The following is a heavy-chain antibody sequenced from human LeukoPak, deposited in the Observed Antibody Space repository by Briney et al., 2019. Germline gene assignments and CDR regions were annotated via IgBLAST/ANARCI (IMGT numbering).Heavy chain of an antibody. CDR3: ARTRYYYNSRSYGAPYYFDY. J-gene: IGHJ4*02. CDR2: IYYSGST. V-gene: IGHV4-39*01. CDR1: GGSISSNSYY. D-gene: IGHD3-10*01. Sequence: SETLSLTCAVSGGSISSNSYYWGWIRQPPGKGLEWIGSIYYSGSTYYNPSLKSRVTISVDTSKNQFFLMLSSVTAADTAVYYCARTRYYYNSRSYGAPYYFDYWGQGTLVTVSS.